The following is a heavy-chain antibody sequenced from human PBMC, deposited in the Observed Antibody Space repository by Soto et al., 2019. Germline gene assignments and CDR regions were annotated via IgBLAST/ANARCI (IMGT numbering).Heavy chain of an antibody. CDR2: IHYSGNT. CDR1: GGSIGSGGYY. D-gene: IGHD3-22*01. Sequence: QVQLQESGPGLVKPSQTLSLTCTVSGGSIGSGGYYWDWIRQHPGKGPEWIGYIHYSGNTYYNPSLKRRLTISLDTSKNQCSLHLSSGTAADTAVYYCATNHDDISGRTPLLFDSWGQGTLVTVSS. V-gene: IGHV4-31*03. J-gene: IGHJ4*02. CDR3: ATNHDDISGRTPLLFDS.